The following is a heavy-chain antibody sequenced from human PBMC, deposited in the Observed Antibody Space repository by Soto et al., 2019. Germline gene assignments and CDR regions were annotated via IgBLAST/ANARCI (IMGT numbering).Heavy chain of an antibody. CDR2: IYYSGST. CDR1: GGSISRYC. D-gene: IGHD3-16*01. V-gene: IGHV4-59*01. Sequence: PSETLSLTCTVSGGSISRYCWSWIRQPPGKGLEWIGYIYYSGSTNYNPSLKSRVTISVDTSKNQFSLKLSSVTAADTAVYYCARDGSLRGRDGYRIDYWGQGTLVTVSS. CDR3: ARDGSLRGRDGYRIDY. J-gene: IGHJ4*02.